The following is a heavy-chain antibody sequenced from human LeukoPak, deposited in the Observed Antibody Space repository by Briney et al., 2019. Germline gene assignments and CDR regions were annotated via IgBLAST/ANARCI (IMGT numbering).Heavy chain of an antibody. CDR1: GYSISSGYY. D-gene: IGHD4-23*01. Sequence: SETLSLTCTVSGYSISSGYYWGWIRQPPGKGLEWIGSIYHSGSTYYNPSLKSRVTISVDTSKNQFSLKLSSVTAADTAVYYCARAFGGNALAYYFDYWGQGTLVTVSS. V-gene: IGHV4-38-2*02. CDR3: ARAFGGNALAYYFDY. CDR2: IYHSGST. J-gene: IGHJ4*02.